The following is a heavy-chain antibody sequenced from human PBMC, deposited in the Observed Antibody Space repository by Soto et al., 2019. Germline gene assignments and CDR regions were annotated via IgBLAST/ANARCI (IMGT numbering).Heavy chain of an antibody. J-gene: IGHJ6*02. CDR1: GFTFSSYA. V-gene: IGHV3-23*01. D-gene: IGHD6-19*01. CDR3: AKVLAVAGTRYYYYGMDV. CDR2: ISGSGGST. Sequence: SGGSLRLSCAASGFTFSSYAMSWVRQAPGKGLEWVSAISGSGGSTYYADSVKGRFTISRDNSKNTLYLQMNSLRAEDTAVYYCAKVLAVAGTRYYYYGMDVWGQGTTVTVSS.